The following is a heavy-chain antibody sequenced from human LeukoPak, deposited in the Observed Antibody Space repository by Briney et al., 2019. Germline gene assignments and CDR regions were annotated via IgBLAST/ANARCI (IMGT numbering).Heavy chain of an antibody. CDR1: GFTFSSYG. Sequence: SGGSLRLSCAASGFTFSSYGMSWVRQAPGKGLEWVSAISGSGGSTYYADSVKGRFTISRDNSKNTLYLQMNSLRAEDTAVYYRAKDRSLRYFDWLLAPGLDYWGQGTLVTVSS. CDR2: ISGSGGST. D-gene: IGHD3-9*01. CDR3: AKDRSLRYFDWLLAPGLDY. V-gene: IGHV3-23*01. J-gene: IGHJ4*02.